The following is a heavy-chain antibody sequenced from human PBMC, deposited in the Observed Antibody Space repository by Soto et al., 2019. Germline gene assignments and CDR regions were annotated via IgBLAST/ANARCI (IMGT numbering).Heavy chain of an antibody. V-gene: IGHV1-69*13. CDR3: ALVFSSNIVVLPPGPPPSYDYYYYGMVV. D-gene: IGHD2-2*01. J-gene: IGHJ6*02. Sequence: VKVSCKAPGGAFSSYAISWVRQAPGQGLEWMGGLIPIFGTANYAQKFQGRVPITADESTSTAYMELSSLRPEDTAVYYCALVFSSNIVVLPPGPPPSYDYYYYGMVVWGQGATVTVSS. CDR1: GGAFSSYA. CDR2: LIPIFGTA.